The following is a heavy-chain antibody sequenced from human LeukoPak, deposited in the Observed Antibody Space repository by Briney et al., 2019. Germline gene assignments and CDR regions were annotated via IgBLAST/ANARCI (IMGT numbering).Heavy chain of an antibody. V-gene: IGHV3-21*01. CDR3: ARGGYSGSSTFDY. J-gene: IGHJ4*02. CDR1: GFTFSSYS. D-gene: IGHD1-26*01. Sequence: GGSLRLSCAASGFTFSSYSMNWVRQAPGKGLEWVSSISSSSSYIYYADSVKGRFTISRDNAKNSLYLQMNSLRAEDTAVYYCARGGYSGSSTFDYWGQGTLVTVSS. CDR2: ISSSSSYI.